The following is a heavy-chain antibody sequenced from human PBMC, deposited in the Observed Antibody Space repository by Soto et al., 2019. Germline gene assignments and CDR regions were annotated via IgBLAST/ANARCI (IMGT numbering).Heavy chain of an antibody. J-gene: IGHJ4*02. CDR3: ATEDSSSYY. CDR1: GHTFTGNY. D-gene: IGHD6-6*01. CDR2: IIPIFGTA. V-gene: IGHV1-69*06. Sequence: SVKVSCKSSGHTFTGNYMHWVRQAPGQGLEWMGGIIPIFGTANYAQKFQGRVTITADKSTSTAYMELSSLRSEDTAVYYCATEDSSSYYWGQGTLVTVSS.